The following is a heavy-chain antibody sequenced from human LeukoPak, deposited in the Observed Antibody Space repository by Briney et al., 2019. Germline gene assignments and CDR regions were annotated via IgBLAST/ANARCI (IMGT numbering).Heavy chain of an antibody. CDR1: GFTVSSNY. Sequence: GGSLRLSCAASGFTVSSNYMNWVRQAPGKGLEWFSIIYSGGSTYYADSVKGRFTISRDNSKNTLYLQMESLRAEDTAVYYCAKTPREVAATVRFDYWGQGALVTVSS. J-gene: IGHJ4*02. D-gene: IGHD2-15*01. CDR3: AKTPREVAATVRFDY. CDR2: IYSGGST. V-gene: IGHV3-53*01.